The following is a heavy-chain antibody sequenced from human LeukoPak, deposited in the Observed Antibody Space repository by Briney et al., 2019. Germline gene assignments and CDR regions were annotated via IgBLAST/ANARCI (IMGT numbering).Heavy chain of an antibody. CDR3: AKGGEFAGGWPYA. V-gene: IGHV3-23*01. J-gene: IGHJ5*02. CDR2: ISGSGGST. CDR1: GFTFSSYA. D-gene: IGHD6-19*01. Sequence: GGSLRLSCAASGFTFSSYAMSWVRQAPGKGLEWVSDISGSGGSTYYADSVKGRFTISRDNSKNTLYLQMNIRSAGDTAVYYWAKGGEFAGGWPYAWGQGTLVTVSS.